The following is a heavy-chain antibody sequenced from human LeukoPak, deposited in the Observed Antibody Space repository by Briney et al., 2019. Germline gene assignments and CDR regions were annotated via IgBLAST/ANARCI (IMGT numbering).Heavy chain of an antibody. D-gene: IGHD3-22*01. J-gene: IGHJ4*02. CDR1: GFTFSRYW. Sequence: SGGSLRLSCTASGFTFSRYWMSWVRQAPGKGLEWVANRNEDGNRKYYVDSVKGRFTISRDNSKNTLSLQMNSLRAEDTAVYYCAKDADYDRSGYLDYWGQGTLVTVSS. V-gene: IGHV3-7*01. CDR3: AKDADYDRSGYLDY. CDR2: RNEDGNRK.